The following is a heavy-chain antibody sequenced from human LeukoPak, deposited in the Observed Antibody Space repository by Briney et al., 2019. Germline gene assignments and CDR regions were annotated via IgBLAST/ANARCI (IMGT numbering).Heavy chain of an antibody. Sequence: PGGSLRLSCAASGFTFSNAWMSWVRQAPGKGLEWVGRIKSKTDGGTTDYAAPVKGRFTISRDDSKNTLYLQMNSLRAEDTAVYYCARTFPGSYYYYGMDVWGQGTTVTVSS. CDR2: IKSKTDGGTT. D-gene: IGHD1-14*01. J-gene: IGHJ6*02. V-gene: IGHV3-15*01. CDR3: ARTFPGSYYYYGMDV. CDR1: GFTFSNAW.